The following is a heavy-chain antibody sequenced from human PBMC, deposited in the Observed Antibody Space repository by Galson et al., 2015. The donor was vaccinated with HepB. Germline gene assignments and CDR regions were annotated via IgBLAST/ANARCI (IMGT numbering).Heavy chain of an antibody. CDR3: ARQEITHYYESGRYHSDPDAFDI. V-gene: IGHV4-34*01. CDR1: GGSFSDYY. CDR2: INHSGSA. J-gene: IGHJ3*02. D-gene: IGHD3-22*01. Sequence: TLSLTCDVYGGSFSDYYWSWIRQSPGKGLEWIGEINHSGSASYNPSLKSRVTISVDTSKNQLSLKLTSVTAADTAVYYCARQEITHYYESGRYHSDPDAFDIWGQGTMVTVSS.